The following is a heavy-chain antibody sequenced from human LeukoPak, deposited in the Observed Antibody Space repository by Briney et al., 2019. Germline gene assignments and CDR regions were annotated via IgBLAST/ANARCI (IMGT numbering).Heavy chain of an antibody. CDR2: IYPGDSDT. J-gene: IGHJ5*02. V-gene: IGHV5-51*01. CDR1: GYSFTSYW. D-gene: IGHD3-9*01. Sequence: GESLKISCKGSGYSFTSYWIGWVRQMPGKGLEWMGIIYPGDSDTRYSPSFQGQVTISADKSISTAYLQWSSLKASDTAMYYCARLNYDILTGYFSGFDPWGQGTLVTVSS. CDR3: ARLNYDILTGYFSGFDP.